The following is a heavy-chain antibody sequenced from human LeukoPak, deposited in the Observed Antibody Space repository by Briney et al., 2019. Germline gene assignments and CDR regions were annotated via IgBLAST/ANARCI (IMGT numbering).Heavy chain of an antibody. D-gene: IGHD3-22*01. CDR1: GFTFSSYS. J-gene: IGHJ6*03. Sequence: GGSLRLSCAASGFTFSSYSMNWVRQAPGPGLERVSSISSSSSYIYYADSVKGRFTISRDNAKNSLYLQMNSLRAEDTAVYYCARDKWDYYDSSGYYMDVWGKGTMATVSS. V-gene: IGHV3-21*01. CDR2: ISSSSSYI. CDR3: ARDKWDYYDSSGYYMDV.